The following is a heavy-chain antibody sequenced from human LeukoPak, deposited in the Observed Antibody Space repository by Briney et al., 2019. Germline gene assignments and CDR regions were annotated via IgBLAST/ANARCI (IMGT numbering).Heavy chain of an antibody. J-gene: IGHJ3*02. CDR3: ATDHGQQQVQSGAFDI. CDR2: FDPEDGET. CDR1: GYTLTELS. V-gene: IGHV1-24*01. Sequence: ASVKVSCKVSGYTLTELSMHWVRQAPGKGLEWMGGFDPEDGETIYAQKFQGRVTMTEDTSTDTAYMELSSLRSEDTAVYYCATDHGQQQVQSGAFDIWGQGTMVTVSS. D-gene: IGHD6-13*01.